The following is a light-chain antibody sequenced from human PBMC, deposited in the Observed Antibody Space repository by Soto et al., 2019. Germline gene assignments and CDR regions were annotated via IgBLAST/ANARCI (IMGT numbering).Light chain of an antibody. V-gene: IGLV2-14*01. CDR2: QVS. Sequence: QSALAQPASVSGSPGQSITLSCTGTTSDIGTYSYVSWYQQHAGKAPKLIIYQVSHRPSGVSNRFSGSKSGSTASLSISGLQAEDDAHYYCCASTGSITLLFATGTKGTVL. CDR1: TSDIGTYSY. CDR3: CASTGSITLL. J-gene: IGLJ1*01.